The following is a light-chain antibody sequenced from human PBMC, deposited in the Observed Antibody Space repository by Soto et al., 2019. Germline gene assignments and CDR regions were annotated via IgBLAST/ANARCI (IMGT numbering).Light chain of an antibody. CDR2: DAS. Sequence: DIQMTQSPCTLSASVGDRVTITCRASQSISSWLAWYQQKPGKAPKLLIYDASSLESGVPSRFSGSGSGTEFTLTISSLQPDDFATYYCQQYKSYWTFSQGTKVDIK. CDR3: QQYKSYWT. J-gene: IGKJ1*01. CDR1: QSISSW. V-gene: IGKV1-5*01.